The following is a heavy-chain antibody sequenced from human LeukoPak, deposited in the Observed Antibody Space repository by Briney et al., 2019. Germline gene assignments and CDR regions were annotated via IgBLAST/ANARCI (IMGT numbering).Heavy chain of an antibody. CDR1: GYTFTSYY. V-gene: IGHV1-46*01. CDR2: VNPSGGST. D-gene: IGHD2/OR15-2a*01. CDR3: ARRHKHYYLIDY. Sequence: GASVKVSRKASGYTFTSYYLHWVRQAPAQGLAWVGMVNPSGGSTSYAQKFQGRVTMTRDTSTTTVYMELSSLRSDDTAVFHCARRHKHYYLIDYWGQGTLVTVSS. J-gene: IGHJ4*02.